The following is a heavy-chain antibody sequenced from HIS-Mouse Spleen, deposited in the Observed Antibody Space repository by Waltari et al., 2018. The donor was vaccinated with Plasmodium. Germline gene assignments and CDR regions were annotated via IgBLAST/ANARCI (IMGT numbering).Heavy chain of an antibody. V-gene: IGHV1-18*01. CDR1: GKTFTSRG. CDR3: AGGSAGQSFDI. D-gene: IGHD6-19*01. CDR2: IHAYNLNA. Sequence: QVQLVQSGAEVKTPGASVKVSCKASGKTFTSRGNSWVGQAPGPGLEWMVWIHAYNLNANLAPKLHVRATRTTDASRSTAYMELRGLRSYVAAVYYCAGGSAGQSFDIWSQGTMVTVSS. J-gene: IGHJ3*02.